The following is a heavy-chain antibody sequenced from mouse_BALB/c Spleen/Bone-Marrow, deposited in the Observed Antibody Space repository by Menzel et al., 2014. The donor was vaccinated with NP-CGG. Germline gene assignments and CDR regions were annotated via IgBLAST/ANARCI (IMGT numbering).Heavy chain of an antibody. Sequence: VQLVESWAELVRPGASVKLSCKASGYSFTSYWMNWVKQRPGQGLEWIGMIHPSDSETWLNQKFKDKATLTVDKSSSTAYMQLSSPTSEDSAVYYCAREGWDYDGFDYWGQGTTLTVSS. D-gene: IGHD2-4*01. V-gene: IGHV1-61*01. CDR1: GYSFTSYW. CDR2: IHPSDSET. CDR3: AREGWDYDGFDY. J-gene: IGHJ2*01.